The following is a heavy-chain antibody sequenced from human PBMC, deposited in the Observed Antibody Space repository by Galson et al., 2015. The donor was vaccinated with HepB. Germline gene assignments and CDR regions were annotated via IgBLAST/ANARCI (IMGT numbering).Heavy chain of an antibody. CDR3: ARVVVPAAMVGGYYYYGMDV. D-gene: IGHD2-2*01. J-gene: IGHJ6*02. CDR1: GGTFSSYA. V-gene: IGHV1-69*13. CDR2: IIPIFGTA. Sequence: QSGAEVKEPGASVKVSCKASGGTFSSYAISWVRQAPGQGLEWMGGIIPIFGTANYAQKFQGRVTITADESTSTAYMELSSLRSEDTAVYYCARVVVPAAMVGGYYYYGMDVWGQGTTVTVSS.